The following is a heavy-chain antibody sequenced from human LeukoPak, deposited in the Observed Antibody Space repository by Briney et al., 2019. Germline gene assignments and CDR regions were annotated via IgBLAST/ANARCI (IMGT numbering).Heavy chain of an antibody. CDR1: GFTFSSYA. V-gene: IGHV3-23*01. CDR2: ITGNGGRI. CDR3: AKDRTYFDY. J-gene: IGHJ4*02. Sequence: TGVSLRLSCAASGFTFSSYAMSWVRQAPEKGLEGVSGITGNGGRIYYADSVKGRLTISRDNSKNTLYLQMNNLRAEDTAVYYCAKDRTYFDYWGQGTLVAVSS.